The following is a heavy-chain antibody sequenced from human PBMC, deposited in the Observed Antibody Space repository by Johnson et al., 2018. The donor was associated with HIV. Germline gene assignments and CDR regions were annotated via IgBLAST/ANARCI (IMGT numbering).Heavy chain of an antibody. CDR3: AKYQWSSSWTNDAFDI. CDR1: GFTVSSNY. V-gene: IGHV3-66*01. D-gene: IGHD6-13*01. Sequence: VLLVESGGGLVQPGGSLRLSCAASGFTVSSNYMSWVRQAPGKGLEWVSLINTGGSTYYADSVKGRFTISRDNSKNTLYLQMNSLRAEDTAVYYCAKYQWSSSWTNDAFDIWGQGTMVTVSS. J-gene: IGHJ3*02. CDR2: INTGGST.